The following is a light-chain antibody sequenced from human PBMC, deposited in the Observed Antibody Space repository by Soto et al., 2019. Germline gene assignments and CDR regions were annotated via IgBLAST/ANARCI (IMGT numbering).Light chain of an antibody. CDR3: MQAIPAPRT. J-gene: IGKJ1*01. Sequence: DIVLTQSPLSLPVTPGEPASISCRSSQSLLHSNGNIYLDWYLQKPGQSPQLLIYLGSIRASGVPDMFSGSGSGTDFTMKITRVADEDVGVYYCMQAIPAPRTFGLGTQVEIK. V-gene: IGKV2-28*01. CDR1: QSLLHSNGNIY. CDR2: LGS.